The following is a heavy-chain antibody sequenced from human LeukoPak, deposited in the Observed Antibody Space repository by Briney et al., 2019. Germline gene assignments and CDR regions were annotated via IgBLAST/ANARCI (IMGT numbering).Heavy chain of an antibody. CDR1: GGSFSGYY. D-gene: IGHD4-17*01. Sequence: SETLSLTCAVYGGSFSGYYWSWIRQPPGKGLEWIGEINHSGSTNYNPSLKSRVTISVDTSKNQFSLKLSSVTAADTAVYYCATDYGDYEGDAFDIWGQGTMVTVSS. CDR3: ATDYGDYEGDAFDI. V-gene: IGHV4-34*01. CDR2: INHSGST. J-gene: IGHJ3*02.